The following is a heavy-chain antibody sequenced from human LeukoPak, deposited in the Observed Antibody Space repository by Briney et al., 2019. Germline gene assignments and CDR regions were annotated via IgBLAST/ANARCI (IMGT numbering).Heavy chain of an antibody. CDR3: ARGGGVAPAAVAYNWFDP. CDR2: ISSSSSYI. J-gene: IGHJ5*02. Sequence: GGSLRLSCAASGFTFSSSSMNWVRQAPGKGLEWVSSISSSSSYIYYADSVKGRFTISRDNAKNSLYLQMTSLRAEDTAVYYCARGGGVAPAAVAYNWFDPWGPGNLVTVSS. V-gene: IGHV3-21*01. D-gene: IGHD2-2*01. CDR1: GFTFSSSS.